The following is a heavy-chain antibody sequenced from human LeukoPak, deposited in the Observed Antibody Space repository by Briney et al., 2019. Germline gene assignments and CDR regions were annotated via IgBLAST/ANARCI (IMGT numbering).Heavy chain of an antibody. D-gene: IGHD3-3*01. J-gene: IGHJ4*02. CDR2: IYYSGST. CDR1: GGSISSYY. CDR3: ASEMYDFYHDY. V-gene: IGHV4-59*12. Sequence: SETLSLTCTVSGGSISSYYWSWIRQPPGKGLEWIGYIYYSGSTNYNPSLKSRVTISVDTSKNQFSLKLSSVTAADTAVYYCASEMYDFYHDYWGQGTLVTVSS.